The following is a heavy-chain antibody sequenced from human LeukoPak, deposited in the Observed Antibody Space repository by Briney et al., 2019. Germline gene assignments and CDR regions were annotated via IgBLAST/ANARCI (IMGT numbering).Heavy chain of an antibody. Sequence: PGRSLRLSCAASGFTFSSYAMHWVRQAPGKGLEWVAVISYDGSNKYYADSVKGRFTISRDNANNSLYLQMNSLRAVDTAVYYCARVVQDIVESGMDVWGQGTTVTVSS. J-gene: IGHJ6*02. CDR2: ISYDGSNK. CDR1: GFTFSSYA. CDR3: ARVVQDIVESGMDV. V-gene: IGHV3-30-3*01. D-gene: IGHD2-15*01.